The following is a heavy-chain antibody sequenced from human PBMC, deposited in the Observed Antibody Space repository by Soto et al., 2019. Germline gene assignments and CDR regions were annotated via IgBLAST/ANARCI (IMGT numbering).Heavy chain of an antibody. CDR1: GGTFSRHS. CDR2: IIPIFDAT. Sequence: QVQMVQSGAEVKKPGSSARVSCKVSGGTFSRHSISWVRQAPGQGLEWMGGIIPIFDATQYAQKFQGRLTRTADESTTTVHLDLSGRRPEDTAIYYCARDLTAVRGSWGQGTRVTVS. CDR3: ARDLTAVRGS. J-gene: IGHJ4*02. D-gene: IGHD3-10*01. V-gene: IGHV1-69*01.